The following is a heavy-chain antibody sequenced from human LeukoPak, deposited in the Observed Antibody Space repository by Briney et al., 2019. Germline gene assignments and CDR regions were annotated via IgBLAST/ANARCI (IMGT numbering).Heavy chain of an antibody. Sequence: GGSLSLPCAASGFTFSSYAMSWVRQAPGKGLEWVSTISGSGGSTYYPDTVMGRFIISRDDSKNMLFLQMNSLRAEDTAIYYCAKVQAPDSSGFYCYYDYWGQGTLVSVSS. CDR2: ISGSGGST. CDR3: AKVQAPDSSGFYCYYDY. J-gene: IGHJ4*03. D-gene: IGHD3-22*01. V-gene: IGHV3-23*01. CDR1: GFTFSSYA.